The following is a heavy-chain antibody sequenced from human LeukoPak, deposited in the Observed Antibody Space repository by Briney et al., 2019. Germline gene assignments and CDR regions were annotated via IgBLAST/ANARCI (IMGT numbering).Heavy chain of an antibody. CDR2: IYHSGST. J-gene: IGHJ4*02. CDR1: GYSISSGYY. V-gene: IGHV4-38-2*02. D-gene: IGHD3-3*01. Sequence: PSETLSLTCTVSGYSISSGYYWGWIRQPPGKGLEWIGSIYHSGSTYYNPSLKSRVTISVDTSKNQFSLKLSSVTAADTAVYYCARDKYDFRSGYHDYWGQGTLVTVSS. CDR3: ARDKYDFRSGYHDY.